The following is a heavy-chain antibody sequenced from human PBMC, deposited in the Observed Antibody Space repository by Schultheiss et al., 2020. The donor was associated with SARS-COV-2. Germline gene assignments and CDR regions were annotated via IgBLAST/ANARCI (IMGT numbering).Heavy chain of an antibody. CDR3: ARGRSYYYGMDV. Sequence: GESLKISCAASGFTFSSYSMNWVRQAPGKGLEWVSVIYSGGSTYYADSVKGRFTISRDNSKNTLYLQMNSLRAEDTAVYYCARGRSYYYGMDVWGQGTTVTVSS. CDR1: GFTFSSYS. J-gene: IGHJ6*02. CDR2: IYSGGST. V-gene: IGHV3-66*02. D-gene: IGHD1-26*01.